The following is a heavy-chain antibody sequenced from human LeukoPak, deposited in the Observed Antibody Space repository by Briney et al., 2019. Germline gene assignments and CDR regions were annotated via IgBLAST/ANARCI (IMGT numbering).Heavy chain of an antibody. J-gene: IGHJ5*02. D-gene: IGHD2-2*02. CDR3: ARANIVVVPAAISDNWFDP. CDR2: IYYSGST. V-gene: IGHV4-31*03. CDR1: GGSISSGGYY. Sequence: SETLSLTCTVSGGSISSGGYYWSWIRQHPGKGLEWIGYIYYSGSTYYNPSLKSRVTIPVDTSKNQFSLKLSSVTAADTAVYYCARANIVVVPAAISDNWFDPWGQGTQVTVSS.